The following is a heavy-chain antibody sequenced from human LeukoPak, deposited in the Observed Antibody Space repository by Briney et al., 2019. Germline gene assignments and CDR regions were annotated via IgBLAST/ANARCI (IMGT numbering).Heavy chain of an antibody. V-gene: IGHV4-59*01. CDR1: GGSISSYY. CDR3: ARGRTYYDTSGALVYFDY. CDR2: IFYSGST. Sequence: SETLSLTCTVSGGSISSYYWSWIRQPPGKGLEWIGYIFYSGSTNYNPSLKSRVTISVDTSKNQFSLKLSSVTAADTAVYYCARGRTYYDTSGALVYFDYWGQGTLVTVSS. D-gene: IGHD3-22*01. J-gene: IGHJ4*02.